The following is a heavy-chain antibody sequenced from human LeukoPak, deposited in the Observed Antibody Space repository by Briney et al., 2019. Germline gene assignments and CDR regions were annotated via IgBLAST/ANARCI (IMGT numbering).Heavy chain of an antibody. CDR3: ARDRRYSSSWYFWN. V-gene: IGHV3-53*01. CDR1: GFIVGRNY. D-gene: IGHD6-13*01. CDR2: IYTGGDT. J-gene: IGHJ4*02. Sequence: GGSLRLSCGVSGFIVGRNYMSWVRQAPGKGLEWVSIIYTGGDTYYADSVKGRFTISRDNSNNTLYLQMNSLRAEDTGMYYCARDRRYSSSWYFWNWGQGTLVTVSS.